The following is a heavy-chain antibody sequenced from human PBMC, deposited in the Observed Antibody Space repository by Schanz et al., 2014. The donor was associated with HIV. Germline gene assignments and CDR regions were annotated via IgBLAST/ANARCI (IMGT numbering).Heavy chain of an antibody. V-gene: IGHV3-33*06. CDR3: AKGVLRDYYDSSGYPW. J-gene: IGHJ4*02. Sequence: QVQLVESGGGVVQPGRSLRLSCAASGFTFSSYGMHWVRQAPGKGLEWVAAMWYDESHKGYADSVKGRFTISRDNSKNTLYLEMNSLRPEDTAVYYCAKGVLRDYYDSSGYPWWGQGTLVTVSS. CDR1: GFTFSSYG. CDR2: MWYDESHK. D-gene: IGHD3-22*01.